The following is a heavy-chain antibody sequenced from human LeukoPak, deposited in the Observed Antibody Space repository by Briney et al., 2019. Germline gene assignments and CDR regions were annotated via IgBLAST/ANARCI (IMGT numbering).Heavy chain of an antibody. CDR1: GFTFSDYY. D-gene: IGHD1-26*01. J-gene: IGHJ6*03. CDR2: ISSSGSTI. Sequence: GSLRLSCAASGFTFSDYYMSWIRQAPGKGLEWVSYISSSGSTIYYADSVKGRFTISRDNSKNSLYLQMNSLRTEDTALYYCAKDISGSYYFYYYYMDVWGKGTTVTVSS. V-gene: IGHV3-11*01. CDR3: AKDISGSYYFYYYYMDV.